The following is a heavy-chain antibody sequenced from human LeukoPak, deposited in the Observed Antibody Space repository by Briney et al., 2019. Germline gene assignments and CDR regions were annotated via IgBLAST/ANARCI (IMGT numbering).Heavy chain of an antibody. CDR1: GFTFSSYA. J-gene: IGHJ4*02. CDR2: ISGSGGST. Sequence: GGSLRLSCAASGFTFSSYAMSWVRQAPGKGLEWVSAISGSGGSTYYADSVKGRFTISRDNSKNTLYLQMNSLRAEDTAVYYCARWGYGDYRFDYWGQGTLVTVSS. V-gene: IGHV3-23*01. D-gene: IGHD4-17*01. CDR3: ARWGYGDYRFDY.